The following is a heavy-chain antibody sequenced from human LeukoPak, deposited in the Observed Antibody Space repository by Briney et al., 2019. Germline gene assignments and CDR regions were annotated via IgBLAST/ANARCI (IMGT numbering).Heavy chain of an antibody. CDR1: GYTFNNFG. V-gene: IGHV1-69*06. CDR2: IIPIFGTA. Sequence: ASVKVSCKASGYTFNNFGIHWVRQTPGQGLEWMGGIIPIFGTANYAQKFQGRVTITADKSTSTAYMELSSLRSEDTAVYYCARDIAYGSGSYDYWGQGTLVTVSS. D-gene: IGHD3-10*01. CDR3: ARDIAYGSGSYDY. J-gene: IGHJ4*02.